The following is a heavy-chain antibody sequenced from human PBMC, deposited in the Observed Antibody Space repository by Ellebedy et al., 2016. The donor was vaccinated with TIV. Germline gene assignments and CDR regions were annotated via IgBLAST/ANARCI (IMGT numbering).Heavy chain of an antibody. V-gene: IGHV3-53*01. CDR3: ARKTDTTGSGDY. J-gene: IGHJ4*02. Sequence: GESLKISCAASGCSISHNFMTWVRQAPGKGLEWVSLFYRGGSTSYADSVKGRFTISSDNSRNTLYLQMNSLRAEDTAVYYCARKTDTTGSGDYWGQGTLVTVSS. CDR2: FYRGGST. CDR1: GCSISHNF. D-gene: IGHD1-1*01.